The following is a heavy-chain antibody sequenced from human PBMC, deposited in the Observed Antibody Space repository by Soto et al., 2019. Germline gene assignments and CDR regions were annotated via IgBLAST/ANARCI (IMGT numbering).Heavy chain of an antibody. J-gene: IGHJ4*02. Sequence: QVRLQESGPGLVKASETLSLTCTVSGGSISPYYWSWIRQPPGKGLEWIGYIFYSGGTNYNPSLKSRVTISVDTSKNQFSLQLSSVTAADTAVYYCARGVYGGNYYYLDYWGQGTLVTVSS. CDR1: GGSISPYY. V-gene: IGHV4-59*01. CDR2: IFYSGGT. CDR3: ARGVYGGNYYYLDY. D-gene: IGHD4-17*01.